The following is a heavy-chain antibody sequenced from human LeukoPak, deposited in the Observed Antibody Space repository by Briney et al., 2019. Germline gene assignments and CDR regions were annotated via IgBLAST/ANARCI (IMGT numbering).Heavy chain of an antibody. Sequence: GASVKVSCKASGYAFTSYYMYWVRQAPGQGLEWMGGIIPIFGTANYAQKFQGRVTITTDESTSTAYMELSSLRSEDTAVYYCARATRAARDYYFDYWGQGTLVTVSS. CDR2: IIPIFGTA. J-gene: IGHJ4*02. D-gene: IGHD6-6*01. CDR1: GYAFTSYY. V-gene: IGHV1-69*05. CDR3: ARATRAARDYYFDY.